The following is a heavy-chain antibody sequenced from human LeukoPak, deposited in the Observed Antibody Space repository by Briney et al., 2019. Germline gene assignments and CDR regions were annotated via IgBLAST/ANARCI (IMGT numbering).Heavy chain of an antibody. Sequence: GESLKISCKGSGYSFTSYWIGWVRQMPGKGLEWMGIIYPGDSDTRYSPSFQGQVTISADKSISTAYLQWSSLKASDTAMYYCARFPEGCGDCYPNNWFDPWGQGTLVTVSS. CDR2: IYPGDSDT. D-gene: IGHD2-21*02. CDR1: GYSFTSYW. V-gene: IGHV5-51*01. J-gene: IGHJ5*02. CDR3: ARFPEGCGDCYPNNWFDP.